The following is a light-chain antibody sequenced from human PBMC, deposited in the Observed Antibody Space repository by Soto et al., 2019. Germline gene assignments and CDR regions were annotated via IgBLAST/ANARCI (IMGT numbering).Light chain of an antibody. J-gene: IGKJ1*01. Sequence: DIPMTQSPSTLSASVGDRVTITCRASESINGWLAWFQQKPGKAPKLLISRASTLESGFPSRFSGSGSGTEFTLTISSLQPDDFATYHCQQYHIHSTFGQGTKVQIK. CDR1: ESINGW. CDR2: RAS. V-gene: IGKV1-5*03. CDR3: QQYHIHST.